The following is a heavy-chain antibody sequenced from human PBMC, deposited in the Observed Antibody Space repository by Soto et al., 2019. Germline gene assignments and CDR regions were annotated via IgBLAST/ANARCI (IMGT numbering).Heavy chain of an antibody. Sequence: QVQLQESGPGLVKSSETLSLTCTVSGGSISSHFWSWIRQPPGRGLEWIGYLSYSGSTNTYPSLKGRVTMSIDTSKNQFSLKLNSVTAADTAVYYCARDLRTNGVSEFDYWGQGTLVTVSS. J-gene: IGHJ4*02. CDR1: GGSISSHF. CDR2: LSYSGST. D-gene: IGHD2-8*01. V-gene: IGHV4-59*11. CDR3: ARDLRTNGVSEFDY.